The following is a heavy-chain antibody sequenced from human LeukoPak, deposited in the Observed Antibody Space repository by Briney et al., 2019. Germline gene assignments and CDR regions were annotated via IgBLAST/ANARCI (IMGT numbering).Heavy chain of an antibody. D-gene: IGHD6-13*01. J-gene: IGHJ4*02. V-gene: IGHV3-53*01. CDR3: ARGSQQLVLYY. Sequence: GGSLRLSCAASGFTVSSNYMSWVRQAPGKGLEWVSVIYSGGSTYYADSVKGRFTISRDNSKNTLYLQMNCLRAEDTAVYYCARGSQQLVLYYWGQGTLVTVSS. CDR1: GFTVSSNY. CDR2: IYSGGST.